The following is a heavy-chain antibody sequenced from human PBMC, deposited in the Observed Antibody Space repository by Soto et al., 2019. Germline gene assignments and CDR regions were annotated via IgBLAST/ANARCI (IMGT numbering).Heavy chain of an antibody. J-gene: IGHJ4*02. CDR3: AKDSIGYCSSTSCLAFDY. Sequence: EVQLLESGGGLVQPGGSLRLSCAASGFTFSSYAMSWVRQAPGKGLEWVSAISGSGGSTYYADSVKGRFTISRDNSKNTLYLQMNSLRAGDTAVYYCAKDSIGYCSSTSCLAFDYWGQGTLVTVSS. V-gene: IGHV3-23*01. D-gene: IGHD2-2*01. CDR2: ISGSGGST. CDR1: GFTFSSYA.